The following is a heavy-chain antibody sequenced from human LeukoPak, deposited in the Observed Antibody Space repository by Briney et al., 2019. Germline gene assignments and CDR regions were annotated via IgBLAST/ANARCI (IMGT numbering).Heavy chain of an antibody. J-gene: IGHJ4*02. CDR2: ISSNSDNT. D-gene: IGHD7-27*01. CDR3: ARDWGSIKVIADY. V-gene: IGHV1-18*01. Sequence: ASVKVSCKATGYTFTSYGISWVRQAPGQGLEWMGWISSNSDNTNYAQKLQGRVTMTTDTSTSTAYMELRSLRSDDTALYFCARDWGSIKVIADYWGQGTLVTVSS. CDR1: GYTFTSYG.